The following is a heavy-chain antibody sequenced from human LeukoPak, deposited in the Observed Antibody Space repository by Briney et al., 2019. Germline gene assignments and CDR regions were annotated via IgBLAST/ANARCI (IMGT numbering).Heavy chain of an antibody. Sequence: GGSLRLSCAASGFTFSSYSMNWVRQAPGKGLEWVSYISSSSSTIYYADSVKGRFTISRDNAKNSLYLQMNSLRDEDTAVYYCSKKEFSWKPKFGLEYPRGMDVWGQGTTVTVSS. J-gene: IGHJ6*02. CDR1: GFTFSSYS. CDR3: SKKEFSWKPKFGLEYPRGMDV. D-gene: IGHD3/OR15-3a*01. V-gene: IGHV3-48*02. CDR2: ISSSSSTI.